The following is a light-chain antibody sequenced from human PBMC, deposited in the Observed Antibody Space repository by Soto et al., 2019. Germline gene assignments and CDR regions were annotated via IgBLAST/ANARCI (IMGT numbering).Light chain of an antibody. Sequence: EIVMTQSPATLSVSQGEGATLSCRASQSVSSKLAWYQQKPGQAPRLLIYGASTRATGIPARFSGSGSGTEFSLIISSMQSDYSAVYDCKQYNRLRWTFGQGTKVEIK. CDR2: GAS. CDR1: QSVSSK. V-gene: IGKV3-15*01. J-gene: IGKJ1*01. CDR3: KQYNRLRWT.